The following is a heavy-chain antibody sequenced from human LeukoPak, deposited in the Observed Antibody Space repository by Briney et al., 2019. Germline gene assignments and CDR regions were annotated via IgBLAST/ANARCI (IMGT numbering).Heavy chain of an antibody. CDR3: ARGRLRSPRKIIAARPYYFDY. Sequence: PSETLSLTRAVYGGSFSGYYWSWIRQPPGKGLEWIGEINHSGSTNYNPSLKSRVTISVDTSKNQFSLKLSSVTAADTAVYYCARGRLRSPRKIIAARPYYFDYWGQGTLVTVSS. D-gene: IGHD6-6*01. J-gene: IGHJ4*02. CDR2: INHSGST. V-gene: IGHV4-34*01. CDR1: GGSFSGYY.